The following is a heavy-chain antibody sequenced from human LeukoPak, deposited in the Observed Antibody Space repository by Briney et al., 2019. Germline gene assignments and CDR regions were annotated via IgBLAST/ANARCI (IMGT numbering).Heavy chain of an antibody. V-gene: IGHV4-59*11. CDR2: IYHSGTT. CDR1: GVSISTHY. J-gene: IGHJ4*02. CDR3: AREANYYGSGSYFEGTFDY. Sequence: SETLSLTCNVSGVSISTHYWSWIRQSPGKGLEWIGFIYHSGTTNYNPSPKSRVTISIDTSKNEFSLKLTSVTAADTAVYFCAREANYYGSGSYFEGTFDYWGQGSLVTVSS. D-gene: IGHD3-10*01.